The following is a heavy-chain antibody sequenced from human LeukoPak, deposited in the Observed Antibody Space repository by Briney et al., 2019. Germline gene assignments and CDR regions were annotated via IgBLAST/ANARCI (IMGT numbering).Heavy chain of an antibody. Sequence: ASVKVSCKASGGTFSSYAINWVRQAPGQGLEWMGGIIPMYGTANYAQKFQGRVTITADESTSTAYMELSSLRSEDTAVYYCARDYSTRITIFGVVNDASWFDPWGQGTLVTVSS. J-gene: IGHJ5*02. CDR1: GGTFSSYA. V-gene: IGHV1-69*13. CDR2: IIPMYGTA. D-gene: IGHD3-3*01. CDR3: ARDYSTRITIFGVVNDASWFDP.